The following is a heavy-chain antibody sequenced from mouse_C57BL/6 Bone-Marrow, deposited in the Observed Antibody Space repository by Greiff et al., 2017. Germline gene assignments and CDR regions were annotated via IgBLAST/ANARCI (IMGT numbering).Heavy chain of an antibody. D-gene: IGHD2-3*01. CDR2: IYPGSGNT. CDR1: GYTFTDYY. J-gene: IGHJ3*01. CDR3: ARSGWLPWFAY. Sequence: VQVVESGAELVRPGASVKLSCKASGYTFTDYYINWVKQRPGQGLEWIARIYPGSGNTYYNEKFKGKATLTAEKSSSTAYMQLSSLTSEDSAVYFCARSGWLPWFAYWGQGTLVTVSA. V-gene: IGHV1-76*01.